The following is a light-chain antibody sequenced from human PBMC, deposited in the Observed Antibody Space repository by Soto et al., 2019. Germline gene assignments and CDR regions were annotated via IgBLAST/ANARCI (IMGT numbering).Light chain of an antibody. J-gene: IGKJ2*01. CDR3: QQYYATPPYT. Sequence: DIVMTQSPDSLAVSLGERATINCKSSQSVLYSSNNKNYLAWYQQKPGQPPKLLIYWASTRESGVPDRFSGSESGTDFTLTISSLKAEDVAVYYWQQYYATPPYTFGQGTKVDIK. V-gene: IGKV4-1*01. CDR1: QSVLYSSNNKNY. CDR2: WAS.